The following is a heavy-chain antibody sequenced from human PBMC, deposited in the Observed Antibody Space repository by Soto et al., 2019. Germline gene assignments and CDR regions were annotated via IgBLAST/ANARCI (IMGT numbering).Heavy chain of an antibody. CDR3: AREGRGIRDNYAMDL. CDR1: GFTFSDYY. D-gene: IGHD3-16*01. CDR2: ISGSGTYT. V-gene: IGHV3-11*06. J-gene: IGHJ6*02. Sequence: GGSLRLSXAASGFTFSDYYMTWIRQAPGKGLEWVSYISGSGTYTSYAESVKGRFTISRDNAKNSVYLQMNSLRGDDTAVYYCAREGRGIRDNYAMDLWGQGTTVTVSS.